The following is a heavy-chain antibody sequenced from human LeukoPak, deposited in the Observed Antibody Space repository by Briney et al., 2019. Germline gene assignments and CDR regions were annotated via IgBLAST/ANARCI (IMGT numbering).Heavy chain of an antibody. V-gene: IGHV3-7*01. CDR2: IKQDGSEK. CDR1: GFTFSSYW. D-gene: IGHD5-12*01. CDR3: ARDSGYDSPYYFDY. J-gene: IGHJ4*02. Sequence: GGSLRLSCAASGFTFSSYWMSWVRQAPGKGLEWVANIKQDGSEKYYVDSVKGRFTISRDNAKNSLYLQMNSLRAEDTAVYYCARDSGYDSPYYFDYWGQGTLVTVSS.